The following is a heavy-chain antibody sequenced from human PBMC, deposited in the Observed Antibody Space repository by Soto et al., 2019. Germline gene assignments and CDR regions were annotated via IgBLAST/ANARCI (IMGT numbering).Heavy chain of an antibody. V-gene: IGHV1-8*01. CDR3: AREPSERSSSWYWFDP. Sequence: QVQLVQSGAEVKKPGASVKVSCKASGYTFTSYDINWVRQATGQGLEWMGWMNPNSGNTGYAQKFQGRVTMTRNTSISTAYMELSSLRSEDTAVYCCAREPSERSSSWYWFDPWGQGTLVTVSS. J-gene: IGHJ5*02. CDR2: MNPNSGNT. D-gene: IGHD6-13*01. CDR1: GYTFTSYD.